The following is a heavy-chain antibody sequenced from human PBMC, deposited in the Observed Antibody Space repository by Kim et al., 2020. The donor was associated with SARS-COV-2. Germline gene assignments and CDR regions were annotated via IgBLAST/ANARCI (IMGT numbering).Heavy chain of an antibody. V-gene: IGHV1-24*01. D-gene: IGHD4-17*01. Sequence: ASVKVSCKVSGYTLTELSMHWVRQAPGKGLEWMGGFDPEDGETIYAQKFQGRVTMTEDTSTDTAYMELSSLRSEDTAVYYCATVAVTTKIFDYWGQGTLVTVSS. J-gene: IGHJ4*02. CDR2: FDPEDGET. CDR1: GYTLTELS. CDR3: ATVAVTTKIFDY.